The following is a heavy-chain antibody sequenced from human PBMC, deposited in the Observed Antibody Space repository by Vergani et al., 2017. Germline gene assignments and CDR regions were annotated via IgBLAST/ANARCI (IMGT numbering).Heavy chain of an antibody. D-gene: IGHD3-16*01. Sequence: QLQLHKSGPGLVKPSETLSLTCTLSGGSISSSSHFCGWLRQTPGKCLEWIGSIYYTGSASYNPSLKSRVSISVDASKHQFSLKLSAVTAADSAVYYCARHDSGHYDASYYGLDVWGQGTTVTVSS. CDR2: IYYTGSA. CDR1: GGSISSSSHF. CDR3: ARHDSGHYDASYYGLDV. V-gene: IGHV4-39*01. J-gene: IGHJ6*02.